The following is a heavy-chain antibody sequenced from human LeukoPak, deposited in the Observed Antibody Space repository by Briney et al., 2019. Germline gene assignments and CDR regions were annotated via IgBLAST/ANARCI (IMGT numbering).Heavy chain of an antibody. Sequence: GGSLRLSCAASGFTFSRYWMSWVRQAPGKGVEWVANINQDGGDKYHADSVKGRFTISRDNAKNSLYLQMNSLRAEDTAVYYCARDHDGKDYWGQGTLVTVSS. CDR2: INQDGGDK. CDR1: GFTFSRYW. CDR3: ARDHDGKDY. V-gene: IGHV3-7*01. J-gene: IGHJ4*02.